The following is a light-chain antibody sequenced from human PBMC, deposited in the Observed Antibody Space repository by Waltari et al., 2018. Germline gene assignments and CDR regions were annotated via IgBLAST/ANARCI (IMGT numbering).Light chain of an antibody. CDR3: QVWHADIDPGV. Sequence: SYVLTQPPSVSVAPGETASITCGGDNIRSYSVHWYQQKPGQAPVLVIFYDSDRPSGIPARFSGSNSGNTATLTITSVEAGDEARYYCQVWHADIDPGVFGTGTEVTVL. V-gene: IGLV3-21*04. CDR2: YDS. CDR1: NIRSYS. J-gene: IGLJ1*01.